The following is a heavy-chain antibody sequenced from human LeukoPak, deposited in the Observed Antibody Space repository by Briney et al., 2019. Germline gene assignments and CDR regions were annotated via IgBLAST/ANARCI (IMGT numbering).Heavy chain of an antibody. CDR2: INPSGGST. D-gene: IGHD3-22*01. J-gene: IGHJ4*02. CDR3: AARYYDSSGYYSPAFDY. Sequence: GASVKVSCKASGYTFTSYYMHWVRQAPGQGLEWMGIINPSGGSTSYTQKFQGRVTMTRDMSTSTVYMELSSLRSEDTAVYYCAARYYDSSGYYSPAFDYWGQGTLVTVSS. V-gene: IGHV1-46*01. CDR1: GYTFTSYY.